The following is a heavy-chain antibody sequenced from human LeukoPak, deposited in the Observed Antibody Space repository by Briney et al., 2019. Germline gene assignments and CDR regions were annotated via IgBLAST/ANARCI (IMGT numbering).Heavy chain of an antibody. CDR3: ASTFYYGSGSYYPFDY. D-gene: IGHD3-10*01. V-gene: IGHV5-51*01. CDR1: GYKFTNYW. Sequence: GESLKISCKGSGYSSGYKFTNYWIGWVRQMPGKGLEWMGIIYPGDSETRYSPSFQGQVTISADKSINTAYLHWSSPKASDTAVYYCASTFYYGSGSYYPFDYWGQGTLVTVSS. J-gene: IGHJ4*02. CDR2: IYPGDSET.